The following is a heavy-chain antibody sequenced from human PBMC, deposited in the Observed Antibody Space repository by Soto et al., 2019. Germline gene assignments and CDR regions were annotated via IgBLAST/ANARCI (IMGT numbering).Heavy chain of an antibody. D-gene: IGHD5-18*01. CDR3: VRGARGYSYGYYDY. V-gene: IGHV3-20*04. CDR1: GFTFNDYG. Sequence: GGSLRLSCAASGFTFNDYGMTWVRQAPGKGLEWVSGINWNGGSTGYADSVKGRFTISRDNAKKSLHLQVSSLRAEDTALYYCVRGARGYSYGYYDYWGQGTLVTVSS. CDR2: INWNGGST. J-gene: IGHJ4*02.